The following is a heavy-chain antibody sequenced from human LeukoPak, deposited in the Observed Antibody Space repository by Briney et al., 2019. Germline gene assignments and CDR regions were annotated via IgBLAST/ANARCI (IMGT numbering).Heavy chain of an antibody. CDR1: GVTLSNYA. Sequence: GGSLRLSCVASGVTLSNYAMSWARQAPGKGLEWVSGISSSGSGGNTYYADSVKGRFTISRDSSKNTLFLHMSTLRAEDTAVYYCAKRTRGYNYGPSDYWGQGTLVTVSS. J-gene: IGHJ4*02. V-gene: IGHV3-23*01. CDR3: AKRTRGYNYGPSDY. CDR2: ISSSGSGGNT. D-gene: IGHD5-18*01.